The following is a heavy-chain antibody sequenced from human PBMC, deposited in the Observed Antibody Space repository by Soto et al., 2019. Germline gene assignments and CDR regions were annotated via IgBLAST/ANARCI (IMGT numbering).Heavy chain of an antibody. Sequence: SETLSLTCTVSGGSIRNYYWSWIRQPPGKGLEWIGYIYYSGSTNYNPSLKSRVTISVDTSKNQFSLKLSSVTAADTAVYYCARTLFTYGNWFDPWGQGPLVTVSS. D-gene: IGHD4-17*01. V-gene: IGHV4-59*01. CDR2: IYYSGST. CDR3: ARTLFTYGNWFDP. J-gene: IGHJ5*02. CDR1: GGSIRNYY.